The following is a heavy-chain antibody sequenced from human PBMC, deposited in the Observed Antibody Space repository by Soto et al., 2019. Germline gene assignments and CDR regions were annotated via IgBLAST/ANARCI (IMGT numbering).Heavy chain of an antibody. V-gene: IGHV3-23*01. CDR3: AKGRGGSGSLTPRVDL. CDR1: GFTFNNYA. Sequence: EVQLLESGGGLVQPGGSLRLSCAASGFTFNNYAMTWVRQAPGKGLEWVSAISGGGDTTSYADSVTGRFTVSRDGSKHTLYLQMSSLRAEDTALYYCAKGRGGSGSLTPRVDLWGQGTLVTVSS. D-gene: IGHD3-10*01. CDR2: ISGGGDTT. J-gene: IGHJ4*02.